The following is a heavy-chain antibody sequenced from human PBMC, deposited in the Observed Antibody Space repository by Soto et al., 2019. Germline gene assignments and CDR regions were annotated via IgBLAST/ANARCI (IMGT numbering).Heavy chain of an antibody. Sequence: SETLSLTCTVSGGSISSYYWSWIRQPAGKGLEWIGRIYTSGSTNYNPSLKSRVTMSVDTSKNQFSLKLSSVTAADTAVYYCARDLPEPTYYDILTGLGNWFDPWGQGTLVTVSS. J-gene: IGHJ5*02. CDR2: IYTSGST. CDR3: ARDLPEPTYYDILTGLGNWFDP. CDR1: GGSISSYY. V-gene: IGHV4-4*07. D-gene: IGHD3-9*01.